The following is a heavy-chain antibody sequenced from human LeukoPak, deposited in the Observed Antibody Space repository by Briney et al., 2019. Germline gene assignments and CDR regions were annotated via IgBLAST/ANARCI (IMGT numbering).Heavy chain of an antibody. J-gene: IGHJ4*02. Sequence: GGSLRLSCAASGFTFSSYAMNWVRQAPGKGPEWVSSLSDGGHSSFYADSVKGWFTIYRDDSQNILYLQMNNLSGDDTALYYCAFSPLGFNYGYAYWGQGTLVTVSS. V-gene: IGHV3-23*01. CDR3: AFSPLGFNYGYAY. CDR2: LSDGGHSS. CDR1: GFTFSSYA. D-gene: IGHD5-18*01.